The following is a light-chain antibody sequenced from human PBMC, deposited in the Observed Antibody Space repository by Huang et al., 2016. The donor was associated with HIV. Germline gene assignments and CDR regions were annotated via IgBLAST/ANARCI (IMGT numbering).Light chain of an antibody. V-gene: IGKV3-20*01. J-gene: IGKJ4*01. Sequence: EIVLTQSPGTLSLSPGGRATLSCRASQSVSGTYLAWFQQKPGQAPRLLIYGTSIRATGIPDGFRGSGAATDFTLTISGLEPEDFALYYCQQYGTSPPSLTFGGGTKVEIK. CDR1: QSVSGTY. CDR3: QQYGTSPPSLT. CDR2: GTS.